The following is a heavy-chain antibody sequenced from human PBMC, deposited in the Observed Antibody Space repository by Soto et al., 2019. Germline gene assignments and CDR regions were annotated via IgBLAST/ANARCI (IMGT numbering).Heavy chain of an antibody. V-gene: IGHV3-33*01. Sequence: GGSLRLSCAASGFTFSSYGMHWVRQAPGKGLEWVAVIWYDGSNKYYADSVKGRFTISRDNSKNTLYLQMNSLRAEDTAVYYCAREYDFWSATGAFDIWGQGTMVTVSS. CDR3: AREYDFWSATGAFDI. CDR1: GFTFSSYG. CDR2: IWYDGSNK. D-gene: IGHD3-3*01. J-gene: IGHJ3*02.